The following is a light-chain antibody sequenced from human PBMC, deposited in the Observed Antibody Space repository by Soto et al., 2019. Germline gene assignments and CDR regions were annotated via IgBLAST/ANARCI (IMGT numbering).Light chain of an antibody. V-gene: IGKV1-5*01. CDR3: QQYGFS. Sequence: DIQMTQSPSTLSASVGDRVTITCQASQSVSYWLAWYQQKPGMAPKLLIHDASTLESGVPSRFRGSASVKDFTLTLSSLQPDDFATYYCQQYGFSFGHGTKVEI. CDR1: QSVSYW. CDR2: DAS. J-gene: IGKJ3*01.